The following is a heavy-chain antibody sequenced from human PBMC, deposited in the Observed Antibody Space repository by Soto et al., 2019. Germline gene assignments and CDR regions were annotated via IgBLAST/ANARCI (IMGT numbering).Heavy chain of an antibody. V-gene: IGHV4-59*01. CDR1: GGSINTCY. CDR2: IYNSGNS. J-gene: IGHJ4*02. Sequence: SETLSLTCTVSGGSINTCYWSWIRQPPGKGLEWIGYIYNSGNSNYNPSLKSRVTISVDTSKDQFSLKLSSVTAADTAVYYCASQFVAAAGSEFDYWGQGILVTVSS. CDR3: ASQFVAAAGSEFDY. D-gene: IGHD6-13*01.